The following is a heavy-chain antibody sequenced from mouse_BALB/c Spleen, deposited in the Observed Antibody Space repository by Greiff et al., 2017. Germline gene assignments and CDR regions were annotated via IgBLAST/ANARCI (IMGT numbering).Heavy chain of an antibody. CDR3: ASLTGWFAY. CDR1: GFTFSSYA. D-gene: IGHD4-1*01. Sequence: EVQLVESGGGLVKPGGSLKLSCAASGFTFSSYAMSWVRQTPEKRLEWVASISSGGSTYYPDSVKGRFTISRDNAKNTLYLQMSSLKSEDTAMYYCASLTGWFAYWGQGTLVTVSA. CDR2: ISSGGST. V-gene: IGHV5-6-5*01. J-gene: IGHJ3*01.